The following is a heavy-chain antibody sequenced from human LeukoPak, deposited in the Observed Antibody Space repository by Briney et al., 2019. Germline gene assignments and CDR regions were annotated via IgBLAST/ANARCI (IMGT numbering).Heavy chain of an antibody. CDR1: GASITAYY. V-gene: IGHV4-4*07. J-gene: IGHJ6*03. CDR3: ARDRPDGYTHGHYYYNMDV. Sequence: PSETLSLTCTVSGASITAYYWTWIRQSAGEGLEFIGRIYSTGDTDHNYNPSLASRVTISGDTSKNLVSLRLKSVTAADTAVYYCARDRPDGYTHGHYYYNMDVWGKGTTVTVSS. D-gene: IGHD5-18*01. CDR2: IYSTGDTDH.